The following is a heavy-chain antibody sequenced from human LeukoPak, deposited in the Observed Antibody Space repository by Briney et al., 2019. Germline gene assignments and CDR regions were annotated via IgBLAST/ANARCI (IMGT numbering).Heavy chain of an antibody. CDR1: GFTFSSYW. CDR3: ARASPASCGDFDI. D-gene: IGHD2-15*01. CDR2: IKTDGSST. Sequence: PGGSLRLSCAASGFTFSSYWMHWVRQGPGKGLVWVSRIKTDGSSTNYADSVKGRFTISRDNAKDTLYLQMNSLRVEDTAVYYCARASPASCGDFDIWGQGTLFTASS. V-gene: IGHV3-74*01. J-gene: IGHJ3*02.